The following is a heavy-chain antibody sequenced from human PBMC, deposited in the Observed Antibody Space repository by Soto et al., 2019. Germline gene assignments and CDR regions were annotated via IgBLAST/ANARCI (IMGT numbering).Heavy chain of an antibody. J-gene: IGHJ6*03. CDR3: ERDGLRYIYCVTAADYYYCKDV. CDR1: GYTFTSYG. Sequence: ASVKVSCKASGYTFTSYGISWVRQAPGQGLEWMGWISAYNGNTNYAQKLQGRFTMTTATSTSTAYMERKSLRADDKAVYYWERDGLRYIYCVTAADYYYCKDVWGKGTTVTVSS. D-gene: IGHD3-9*01. CDR2: ISAYNGNT. V-gene: IGHV1-18*01.